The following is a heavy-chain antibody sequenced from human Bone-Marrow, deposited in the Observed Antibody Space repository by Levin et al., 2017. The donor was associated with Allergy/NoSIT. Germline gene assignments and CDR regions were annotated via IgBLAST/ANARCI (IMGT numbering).Heavy chain of an antibody. J-gene: IGHJ4*02. CDR1: GFTFTDYW. CDR2: IKQDESEK. CDR3: AREKTVTAYNFDY. V-gene: IGHV3-7*01. D-gene: IGHD2-21*02. Sequence: PGGSLRLSCAASGFTFTDYWMSWVRQAPGKGLEWVANIKQDESEKHYLGSVKGRFTISRDNARNSLYLQMNSLGVEDTAVYYCAREKTVTAYNFDYWGQGILVTVSS.